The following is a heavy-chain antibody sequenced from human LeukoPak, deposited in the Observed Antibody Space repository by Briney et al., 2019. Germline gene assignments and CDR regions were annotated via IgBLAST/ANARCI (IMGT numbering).Heavy chain of an antibody. CDR1: GFTFSSYE. CDR3: ARERTYYYYYMDV. CDR2: ISSSGSTI. Sequence: PGGSLRLSCAASGFTFSSYEMNWVRQAPGKGLEWVSYISSSGSTIYYADSVKGRFTISRDNAKNTLYLQMNSLRAEDTAVYYCARERTYYYYYMDVWGKGTTVTVSS. J-gene: IGHJ6*03. V-gene: IGHV3-48*03.